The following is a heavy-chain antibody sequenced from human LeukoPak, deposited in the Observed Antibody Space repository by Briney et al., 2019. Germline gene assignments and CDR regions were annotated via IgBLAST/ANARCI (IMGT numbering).Heavy chain of an antibody. V-gene: IGHV3-30*02. CDR1: GFTFSSYG. CDR2: IRVEGSNK. D-gene: IGHD1-1*01. Sequence: GGSLRLSCAASGFTFSSYGMHWVRQAPGKGLEWVAFIRVEGSNKYYADFLKGRFTVSRDNSKNTLYLQMNSLRADDTAVYYCAKDAIGVTTVEFHYYYYYYMDVWGKGTTVTVSS. CDR3: AKDAIGVTTVEFHYYYYYYMDV. J-gene: IGHJ6*03.